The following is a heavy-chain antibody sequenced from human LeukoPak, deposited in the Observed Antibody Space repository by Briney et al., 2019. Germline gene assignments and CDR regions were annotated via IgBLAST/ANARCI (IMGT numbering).Heavy chain of an antibody. CDR2: ISSSSSTI. V-gene: IGHV3-48*04. Sequence: PGGSLRLSCTASGFTVSSNYMNWVRQAPGKGLEWVSYISSSSSTIYYADSVKGRFTISRDNAKNSLYLQMNSLRAEDTAVYYCARGRSGWLLPFDYWGQGTLVTVSS. CDR3: ARGRSGWLLPFDY. J-gene: IGHJ4*02. CDR1: GFTVSSNY. D-gene: IGHD6-19*01.